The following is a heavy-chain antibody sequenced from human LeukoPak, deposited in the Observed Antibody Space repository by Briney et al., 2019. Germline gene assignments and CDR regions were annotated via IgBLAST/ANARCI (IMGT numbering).Heavy chain of an antibody. Sequence: SETLSLTCTVSGGSFSSGSYYWRWIRQPPGKGLEWIGYIYYSGSTNYNPSLKSRVTISVDTSKNQFSLKLSSVTAADTAVYYCARDWSCNSTSCLNDAFDIWGQGTMVTVSS. J-gene: IGHJ3*02. CDR3: ARDWSCNSTSCLNDAFDI. CDR1: GGSFSSGSYY. CDR2: IYYSGST. D-gene: IGHD2-2*01. V-gene: IGHV4-61*01.